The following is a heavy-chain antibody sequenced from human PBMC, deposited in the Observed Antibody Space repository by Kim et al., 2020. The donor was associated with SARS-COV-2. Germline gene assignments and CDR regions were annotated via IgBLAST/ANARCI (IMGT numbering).Heavy chain of an antibody. Sequence: ASVKVSCKASGYTFTTYPMHWVRQAPGQRLEWMGWINADTGNTRYPQKFQGRVTMTRDTSANTAYMELSSLRSEDTAVYYCAHEPLNTGKFDSWGQGTLV. CDR3: AHEPLNTGKFDS. D-gene: IGHD3-10*01. CDR1: GYTFTTYP. J-gene: IGHJ4*02. CDR2: INADTGNT. V-gene: IGHV1-3*01.